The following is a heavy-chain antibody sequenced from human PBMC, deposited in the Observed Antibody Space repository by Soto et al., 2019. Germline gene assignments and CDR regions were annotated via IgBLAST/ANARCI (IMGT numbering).Heavy chain of an antibody. CDR1: GIPLSKYL. V-gene: IGHV3-7*02. D-gene: IGHD6-13*01. CDR3: ARIAATGRGWDV. CDR2: IKQDGREE. J-gene: IGHJ6*02. Sequence: VQPVEAGGSLVQAGGSLEISRVNSGIPLSKYLMGLGRQGPMEGPEWVGKIKQDGREENYVDSLKGRFTISRDNAKNSMYLQMNSLRAEDTAVYYCARIAATGRGWDVWGQGTTVVVSS.